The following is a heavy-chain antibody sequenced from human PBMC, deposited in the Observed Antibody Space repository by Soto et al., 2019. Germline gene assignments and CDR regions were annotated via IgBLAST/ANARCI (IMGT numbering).Heavy chain of an antibody. Sequence: GGSLRLSCAASGFTFSSYSMNWVRQAPGKGLEWVSSISSSSSYIYYADSVKGRFTISRDNAKNSLYLQMNSLRAEDTAVYYCARDMLHIAAAESSSNWGQGTLVTVSS. CDR1: GFTFSSYS. CDR3: ARDMLHIAAAESSSN. CDR2: ISSSSSYI. V-gene: IGHV3-21*01. J-gene: IGHJ4*02. D-gene: IGHD6-13*01.